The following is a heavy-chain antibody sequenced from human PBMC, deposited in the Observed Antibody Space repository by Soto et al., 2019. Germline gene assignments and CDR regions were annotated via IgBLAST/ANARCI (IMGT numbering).Heavy chain of an antibody. V-gene: IGHV1-18*04. CDR3: ARDSVYYYGSLSTEQIIYYCGMDV. CDR1: GYTFTSYG. Sequence: ASVKVSCKASGYTFTSYGISWVRQAPGQGLEWMGWISAYNGNTNYAQKLQGRVTMTTDTSTSTAYMELRSLRSDDKAVYYCARDSVYYYGSLSTEQIIYYCGMDVWGQGTTVTVSS. J-gene: IGHJ6*02. CDR2: ISAYNGNT. D-gene: IGHD3-10*01.